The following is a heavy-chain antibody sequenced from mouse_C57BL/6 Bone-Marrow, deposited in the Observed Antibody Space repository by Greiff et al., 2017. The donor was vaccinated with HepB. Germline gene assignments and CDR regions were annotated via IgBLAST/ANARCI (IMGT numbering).Heavy chain of an antibody. CDR3: ARRITTVVATYWYFDV. Sequence: QVQLKQPGAELVKPGASVKLSCKASGYTFTSYWMHWVKQRPGQGLEWIGMIHPNSGSTNYNEKFKSKATLTVDKSSSTAYMQLSSLTSEDSAVYYCARRITTVVATYWYFDVWGTGTTVTVSS. D-gene: IGHD1-1*01. J-gene: IGHJ1*03. V-gene: IGHV1-64*01. CDR1: GYTFTSYW. CDR2: IHPNSGST.